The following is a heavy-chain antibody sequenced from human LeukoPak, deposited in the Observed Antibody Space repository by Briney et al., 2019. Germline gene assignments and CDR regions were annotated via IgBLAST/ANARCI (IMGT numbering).Heavy chain of an antibody. CDR3: ARELGRLVDY. D-gene: IGHD6-19*01. CDR1: GGSINNYF. Sequence: SETLSLTCTVSGGSINNYFWSWVHQHPGKAPEWIGYIHSSGATVYKTPPFESRAAMSVDTSQNQVSLQLRSVTAADTAVYYCARELGRLVDYWGRGTLVIVSS. V-gene: IGHV4-59*06. J-gene: IGHJ4*02. CDR2: IHSSGAT.